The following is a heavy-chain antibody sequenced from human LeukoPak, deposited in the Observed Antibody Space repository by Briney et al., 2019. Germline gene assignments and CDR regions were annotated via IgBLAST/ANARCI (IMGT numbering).Heavy chain of an antibody. CDR3: ARSPFGGVIDKNYFDY. Sequence: SETLSLTCTVSGYSINSGYYWGWIRQPPGKGLEWIGSIYHSGSTFYNPSLKSRVTISVDTSKNQSSLKLSSVTAADTAVYYCARSPFGGVIDKNYFDYWGQGTLVTVSS. V-gene: IGHV4-38-2*02. D-gene: IGHD3-16*02. CDR2: IYHSGST. CDR1: GYSINSGYY. J-gene: IGHJ4*02.